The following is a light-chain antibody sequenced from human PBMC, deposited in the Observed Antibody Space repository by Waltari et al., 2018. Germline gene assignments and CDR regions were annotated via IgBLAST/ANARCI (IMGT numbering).Light chain of an antibody. J-gene: IGKJ1*01. CDR1: QGVSSY. V-gene: IGKV3-11*01. CDR2: SAA. Sequence: EIVLTQSPATLSLSPGERPTLSCRASQGVSSYLAWYQQRPGQAPRLLIYSAANRATGIPARFSGSGSGTDFTLTISSLEPEDFAVYYCQQRSDWPRTFGQGTKVEIK. CDR3: QQRSDWPRT.